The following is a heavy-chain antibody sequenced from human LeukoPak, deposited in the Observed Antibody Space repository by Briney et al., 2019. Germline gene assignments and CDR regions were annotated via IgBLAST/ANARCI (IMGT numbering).Heavy chain of an antibody. J-gene: IGHJ4*02. D-gene: IGHD1/OR15-1a*01. V-gene: IGHV3-9*01. CDR1: GYIFDDYA. CDR3: AMEHPEG. Sequence: GGSLRLSCVASGYIFDDYAMHWVRQAPGKGLEWVSGISWNSGSIGYANSVKGRFTISRDNAKNSLYLQMSSLRAEDTALYYCAMEHPEGWGQGTLVTVSS. CDR2: ISWNSGSI.